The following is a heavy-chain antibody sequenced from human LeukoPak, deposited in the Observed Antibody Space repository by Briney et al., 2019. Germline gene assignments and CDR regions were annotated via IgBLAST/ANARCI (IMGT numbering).Heavy chain of an antibody. CDR3: AAAYCSGGSCYSVNWFDP. Sequence: ASVKVSCKVSGYTLTELSMHWVRQAPGKGLEWMGGFDPEDGETIYAQKFQGRVTMTEDTSTDTAYMELSSLRSEDTAVYYCAAAYCSGGSCYSVNWFDPWGQGTLVTVSS. CDR1: GYTLTELS. V-gene: IGHV1-24*01. J-gene: IGHJ5*02. D-gene: IGHD2-15*01. CDR2: FDPEDGET.